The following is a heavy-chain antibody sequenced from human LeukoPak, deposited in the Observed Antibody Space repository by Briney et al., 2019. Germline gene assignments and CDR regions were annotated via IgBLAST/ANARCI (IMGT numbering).Heavy chain of an antibody. D-gene: IGHD6-19*01. Sequence: PSETLSLTCTVPGGSISSYYWSWIRQPPGKGLEWIGYIYYSGSTNYNPSLKSRVTISVDTSKNQFSLKLSSVTAANTAVYYCAREAVAGSYGAFDIWGQGTMVTVSS. J-gene: IGHJ3*02. CDR1: GGSISSYY. V-gene: IGHV4-59*01. CDR2: IYYSGST. CDR3: AREAVAGSYGAFDI.